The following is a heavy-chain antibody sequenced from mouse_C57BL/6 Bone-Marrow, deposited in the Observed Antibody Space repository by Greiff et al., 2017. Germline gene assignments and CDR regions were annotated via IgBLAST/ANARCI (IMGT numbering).Heavy chain of an antibody. V-gene: IGHV1-50*01. D-gene: IGHD1-1*01. CDR1: GYTFTSYW. CDR3: ARSTTVVADY. Sequence: VQLQQPGAELVKPGASVKLSCKASGYTFTSYWMQWVKQRPGQGLEWIGEIDPSDSYTNYNQKFKGKATLTVDTSSSTAYMQLSSLTSEDSAVYYGARSTTVVADYWGQGTTLTVSS. J-gene: IGHJ2*01. CDR2: IDPSDSYT.